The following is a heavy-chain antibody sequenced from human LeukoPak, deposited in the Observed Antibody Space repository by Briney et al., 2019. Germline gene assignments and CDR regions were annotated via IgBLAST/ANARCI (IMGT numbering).Heavy chain of an antibody. J-gene: IGHJ5*02. CDR2: IYYSGST. Sequence: SETLSLTCTVSGGSISSYYWSWIRQPPGKGLEWIGYIYYSGSTNYNPSLKSRVTISVDTSKNQFSLKLSSVTAADTAVYYCARVDGLHWFDPWGQGTLATVSS. CDR1: GGSISSYY. D-gene: IGHD3-10*01. V-gene: IGHV4-59*01. CDR3: ARVDGLHWFDP.